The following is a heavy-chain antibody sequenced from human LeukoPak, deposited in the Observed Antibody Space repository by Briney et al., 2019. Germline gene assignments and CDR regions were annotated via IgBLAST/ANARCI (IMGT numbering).Heavy chain of an antibody. CDR2: IWNDGSNK. J-gene: IGHJ4*02. Sequence: GGSLRLSCAASGFTFSIYGMHWVRQAPGKGLEWVAVIWNDGSNKYYEDSVKGRFTISRDNSKNTLYLQMNSLRAEDTAVYYCANSDYDILTGWVYWGQGTLVTVSS. D-gene: IGHD3-9*01. CDR3: ANSDYDILTGWVY. CDR1: GFTFSIYG. V-gene: IGHV3-33*06.